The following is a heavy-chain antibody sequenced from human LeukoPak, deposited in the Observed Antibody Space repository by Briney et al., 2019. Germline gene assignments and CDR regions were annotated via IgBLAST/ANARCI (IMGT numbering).Heavy chain of an antibody. CDR2: ISGSGGST. D-gene: IGHD2-2*01. V-gene: IGHV3-23*01. Sequence: PGGSLRLSCAASGFTFSSYAMSWVRQAPGKGLEWVSAISGSGGSTYYADSVKGRFTISRDNSKNTLYLQMNSLRAEDTAVYYCAKDEDIVVVPAAFIGYWGQGTLVTVSS. CDR3: AKDEDIVVVPAAFIGY. J-gene: IGHJ4*02. CDR1: GFTFSSYA.